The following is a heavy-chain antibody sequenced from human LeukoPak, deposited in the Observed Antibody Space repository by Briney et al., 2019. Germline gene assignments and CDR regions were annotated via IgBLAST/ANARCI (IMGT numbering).Heavy chain of an antibody. V-gene: IGHV4-4*07. CDR2: IYITGST. D-gene: IGHD4-17*01. CDR1: GGSISTYY. Sequence: SETLSLTCTVSGGSISTYYWGWIRQPTGKGLEWIGRIYITGSTDYNPSLRSRVTMSVDTSKNQFSLKLSSVTAADTAVYYCARDDYGDFALDYWGQGIMVTVSS. J-gene: IGHJ4*02. CDR3: ARDDYGDFALDY.